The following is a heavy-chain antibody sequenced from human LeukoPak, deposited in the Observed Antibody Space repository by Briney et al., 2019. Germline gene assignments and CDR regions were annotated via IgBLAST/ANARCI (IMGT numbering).Heavy chain of an antibody. CDR3: ARDPPHYGSGTLGAFDI. CDR1: GGTFSSYA. J-gene: IGHJ3*02. D-gene: IGHD3-10*01. V-gene: IGHV1-69*04. Sequence: SVKVSCKASGGTFSSYAISWVRQAPGQGLEWMGRIIPILGIANYAQKFQGRVTITADKSTSTAYMELSSLRSEDTAVYYCARDPPHYGSGTLGAFDIWGQGTMVTVSS. CDR2: IIPILGIA.